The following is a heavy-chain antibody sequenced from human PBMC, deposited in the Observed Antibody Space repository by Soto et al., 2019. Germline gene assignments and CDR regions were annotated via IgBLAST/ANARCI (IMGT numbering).Heavy chain of an antibody. V-gene: IGHV3-64*01. J-gene: IGHJ4*02. CDR2: ISSNGGST. Sequence: EVQLVESGGGLVQPGGSLRLSCAASGFTFSSYDMYWVRQAPGKGLEYVSAISSNGGSTYYANSVKGRFTISRDNSKNTLYLQMGSLTSEDMAVYYCARVAVVGARGAFDYWGQGTLVTVSS. D-gene: IGHD2-15*01. CDR3: ARVAVVGARGAFDY. CDR1: GFTFSSYD.